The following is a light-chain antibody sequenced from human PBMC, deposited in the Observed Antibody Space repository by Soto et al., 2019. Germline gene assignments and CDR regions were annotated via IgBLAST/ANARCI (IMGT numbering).Light chain of an antibody. Sequence: QSALTQPASVSGSPGQSITISCTGTAFDVGGYYHVSWYQQHPGKAPKLVIYDVSYRPSGVSNRFSGSKSGITASLTISGLQAEDEADYYCSSYTSSNTLMFGGGTKLTVL. CDR1: AFDVGGYYH. J-gene: IGLJ3*02. V-gene: IGLV2-14*03. CDR3: SSYTSSNTLM. CDR2: DVS.